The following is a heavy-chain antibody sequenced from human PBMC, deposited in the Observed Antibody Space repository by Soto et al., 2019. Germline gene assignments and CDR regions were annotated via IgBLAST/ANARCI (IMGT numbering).Heavy chain of an antibody. CDR3: VVGGSAFAI. J-gene: IGHJ6*04. CDR2: ITSNGCKT. CDR1: GFTLSGDA. V-gene: IGHV3-64D*08. D-gene: IGHD3-16*01. Sequence: PGGSLRLSCSAFGFTLSGDAVHWVRQAPGEGLEHVSGITSNGCKTYYADSVKGRFIISRDNSKNTLYLQMRGLRPEDTALYYCVVGGSAFAIGGKGTMSTAPS.